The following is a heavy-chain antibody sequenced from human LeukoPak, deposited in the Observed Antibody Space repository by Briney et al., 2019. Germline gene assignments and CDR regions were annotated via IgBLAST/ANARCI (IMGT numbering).Heavy chain of an antibody. Sequence: SETLSLTCTVSGASISSGGYYWSWLRQHPWKGLEWIGYIYYSGSTYYNPSLKSRFTISVDTSKNQFSLKLSSVTAADTAVYYCARENYDSSGYYDWGQGTLVTVSS. V-gene: IGHV4-31*03. CDR1: GASISSGGYY. CDR3: ARENYDSSGYYD. J-gene: IGHJ4*02. CDR2: IYYSGST. D-gene: IGHD3-22*01.